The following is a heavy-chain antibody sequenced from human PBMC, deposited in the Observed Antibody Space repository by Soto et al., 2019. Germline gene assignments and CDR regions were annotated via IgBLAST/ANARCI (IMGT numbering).Heavy chain of an antibody. CDR2: IYSGGST. D-gene: IGHD3-3*01. CDR3: ARDGGYYYYGMYV. CDR1: GFTVSSNY. J-gene: IGHJ6*02. Sequence: GGSLRLSCAASGFTVSSNYMSWVRQAPGKGLEWVSVIYSGGSTYYADSVKGRFTISRDNSKNTLYLQMNSLRAEDTAVYYCARDGGYYYYGMYVWGQGTTVTVSS. V-gene: IGHV3-53*01.